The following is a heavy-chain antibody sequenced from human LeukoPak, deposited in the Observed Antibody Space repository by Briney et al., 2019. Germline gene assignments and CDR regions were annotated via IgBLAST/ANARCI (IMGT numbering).Heavy chain of an antibody. Sequence: ASVKVSCKTSGYTFTNYYMHWVRQGPGLGFEWMGWINPKSGGASYPQKFQGRLTMTRDTSISTAYMELSRLGSDDTAVYYCVPSANYYYFDYWGQGTLVTVSS. CDR3: VPSANYYYFDY. V-gene: IGHV1-2*02. J-gene: IGHJ4*02. CDR1: GYTFTNYY. D-gene: IGHD1-26*01. CDR2: INPKSGGA.